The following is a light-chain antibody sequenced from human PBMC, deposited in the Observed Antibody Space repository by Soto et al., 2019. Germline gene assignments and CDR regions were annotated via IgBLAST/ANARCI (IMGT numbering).Light chain of an antibody. CDR3: QHYNSYPWT. CDR1: QSVSGSY. CDR2: GAS. J-gene: IGKJ1*01. Sequence: EIVLTQSPGTLPLSPGERATLSCRASQSVSGSYLAWYQQKPGQAPRLLIYGASSRATGIPDRFSGSGSGTDFTLTISSLQPDDFATYYCQHYNSYPWTFGQGTKVDIK. V-gene: IGKV3-20*01.